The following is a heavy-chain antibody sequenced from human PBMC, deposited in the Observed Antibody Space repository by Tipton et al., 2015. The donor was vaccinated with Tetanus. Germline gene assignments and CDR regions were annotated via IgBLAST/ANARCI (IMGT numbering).Heavy chain of an antibody. CDR3: ARANYDFPKKGPFDS. D-gene: IGHD3-3*01. V-gene: IGHV4-59*01. CDR2: VSNSGRT. J-gene: IGHJ4*02. Sequence: GLVKPSETLSLTCTVSRGPISSYYWTWIRQPAGKGLEWLAYVSNSGRTNSNYSLKSRITISQDTSKNQFSLKLTSVTAADTAVYYCARANYDFPKKGPFDSWGQGTLVIVSS. CDR1: RGPISSYY.